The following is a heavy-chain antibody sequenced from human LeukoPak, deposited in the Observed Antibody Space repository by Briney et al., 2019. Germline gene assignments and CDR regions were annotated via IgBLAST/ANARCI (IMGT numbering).Heavy chain of an antibody. CDR3: ARERSGLSHYYYMDV. Sequence: SETLSLTCAVYGGSFSGYYWSWIRQPPGKGLELIGEISHSGGPNYNPSLKSRATISVDTSKNQFSLKLTSLTAADTAVYYCARERSGLSHYYYMDVWGKGTTVAVSS. D-gene: IGHD6-25*01. CDR2: ISHSGGP. CDR1: GGSFSGYY. V-gene: IGHV4-34*01. J-gene: IGHJ6*03.